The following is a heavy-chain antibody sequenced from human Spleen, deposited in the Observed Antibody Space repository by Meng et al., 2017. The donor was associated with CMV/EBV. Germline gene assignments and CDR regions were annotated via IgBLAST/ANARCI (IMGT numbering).Heavy chain of an antibody. V-gene: IGHV2-5*02. Sequence: TDSRPALVNTPHTLPLPSSSPWFSLVTSGVGVCCFRQPPGKALEWLALIYWDDDKRYSPSLKSRLTITKDTSKNQVVLTMTNMDPVDTATYYCAHTLYYYDSSGYYHYWGQGTLVTVSS. J-gene: IGHJ4*02. CDR1: WFSLVTSGVG. CDR3: AHTLYYYDSSGYYHY. CDR2: IYWDDDK. D-gene: IGHD3-22*01.